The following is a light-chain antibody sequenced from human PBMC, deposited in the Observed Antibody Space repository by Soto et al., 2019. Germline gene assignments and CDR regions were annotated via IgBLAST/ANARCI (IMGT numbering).Light chain of an antibody. CDR1: SSNIGSNT. J-gene: IGLJ3*02. V-gene: IGLV1-44*01. CDR3: AAWDDSLNGHWV. Sequence: QYVLTQPPSASGTPGQRVTISCSGSSSNIGSNTVNWYQQLPGTAPKLLIYSNNQRPSGVPDRFSGSKSGTSASLAISGLQSEDEADYYCAAWDDSLNGHWVFGGGTKVTVL. CDR2: SNN.